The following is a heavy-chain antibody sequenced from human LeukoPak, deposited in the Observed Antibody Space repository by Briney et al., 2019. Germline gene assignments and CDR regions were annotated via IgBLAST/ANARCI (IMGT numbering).Heavy chain of an antibody. CDR3: TTESPEDAFDI. Sequence: GGSLRLSCAASGLTFSNARMSWVRQAAGKGLEWVGRIKSKTDGGTTDYTAPVKGRFTISRDDSKNTLYLQMNSLKTADTAVYYCTTESPEDAFDIWGQGTMVTVSS. CDR2: IKSKTDGGTT. CDR1: GLTFSNAR. J-gene: IGHJ3*02. V-gene: IGHV3-15*01.